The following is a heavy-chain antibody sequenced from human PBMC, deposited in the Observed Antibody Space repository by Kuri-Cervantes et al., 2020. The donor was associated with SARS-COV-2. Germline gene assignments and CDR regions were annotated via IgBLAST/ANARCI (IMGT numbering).Heavy chain of an antibody. CDR3: ATEVGATNFDR. Sequence: SETLSLTCSVSGGSISSSSYYWGWIRQPPGKGLEWVGSISYSGSTYYNPSLKSRITISVDTSKNQFSLELTSVTAADTAVYYCATEVGATNFDRWGQGIRVTVSS. V-gene: IGHV4-39*07. CDR2: ISYSGST. D-gene: IGHD1-26*01. CDR1: GGSISSSSYY. J-gene: IGHJ4*02.